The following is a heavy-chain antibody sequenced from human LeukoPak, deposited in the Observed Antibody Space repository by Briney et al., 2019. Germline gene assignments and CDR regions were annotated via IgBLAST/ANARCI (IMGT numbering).Heavy chain of an antibody. V-gene: IGHV4-31*11. CDR3: ARDHGIDYGDYIDY. Sequence: PSETLSLTCAVSGASISSGGYFYSWIRQHPGESLEWLAYIYYKGDTYYNPSLKSRLTISVDTSKNQFSLNLTSVSAADTAVYYCARDHGIDYGDYIDYWGQGTLVTVSS. J-gene: IGHJ4*02. CDR2: IYYKGDT. D-gene: IGHD4-17*01. CDR1: GASISSGGYF.